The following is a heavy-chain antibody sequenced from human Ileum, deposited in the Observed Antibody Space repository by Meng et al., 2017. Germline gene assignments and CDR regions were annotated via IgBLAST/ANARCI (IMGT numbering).Heavy chain of an antibody. D-gene: IGHD6-19*01. CDR1: GGSVSSANSY. CDR2: VYNTGNT. CDR3: ARGGGGGWPNWFDP. V-gene: IGHV4-61*01. Sequence: VRLQESGPGLVRPSETLSLTGTVSGGSVSSANSYWSWIRQTPGKGLEWIGYVYNTGNTNSNPSLRSRLTMSVDTSNSQFSLKLTSVTAADTAVYYCARGGGGGWPNWFDPWGQGTLVTVSS. J-gene: IGHJ5*02.